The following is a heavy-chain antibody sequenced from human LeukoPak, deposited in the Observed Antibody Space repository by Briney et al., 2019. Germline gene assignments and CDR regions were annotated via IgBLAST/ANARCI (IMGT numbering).Heavy chain of an antibody. D-gene: IGHD3-10*01. V-gene: IGHV3-21*01. CDR1: GFTFSSYS. CDR3: ARGYYGSGSYSYYYYYGMDV. CDR2: ISSSSSYI. J-gene: IGHJ6*02. Sequence: GGSLRLSCAASGFTFSSYSMNWVRQAPGKGLEWVSSISSSSSYIYYADSVKGRFTISRDNAKNSLYLQMNSLRAEDTAVYYCARGYYGSGSYSYYYYYGMDVWGQGTTVTVSS.